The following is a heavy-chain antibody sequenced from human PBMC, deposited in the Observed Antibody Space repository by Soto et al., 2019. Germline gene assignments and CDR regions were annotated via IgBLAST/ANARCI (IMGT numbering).Heavy chain of an antibody. J-gene: IGHJ4*02. CDR2: IRYDGSNI. V-gene: IGHV3-33*01. Sequence: QVQLVESGGGVVQPGRSLRLSCAASGFTFSGLGMHWVRQAPGKGLEWVAVIRYDGSNIYYADAVKGRFTISRDNSKDTLYLQMNSLSADDTAVYYCARDGVGHTTFFGYFDYWCQGTLVTVSS. CDR1: GFTFSGLG. CDR3: ARDGVGHTTFFGYFDY. D-gene: IGHD1-26*01.